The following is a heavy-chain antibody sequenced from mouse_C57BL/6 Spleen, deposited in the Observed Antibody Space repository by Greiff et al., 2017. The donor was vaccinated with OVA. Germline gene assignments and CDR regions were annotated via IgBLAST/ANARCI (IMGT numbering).Heavy chain of an antibody. J-gene: IGHJ3*01. V-gene: IGHV1-85*01. CDR3: ARDPSLAY. CDR2: IYPRDGST. CDR1: GYTFTSYD. Sequence: VQLQQSGPELVKPGDSVKLSCKASGYTFTSYDINWVKQRPGQGLEWIGWIYPRDGSTKYNEKFKGKATLTVDPSSSPAYMEIHRLTSEDSAVYFCARDPSLAYWGQGTLVTVSA.